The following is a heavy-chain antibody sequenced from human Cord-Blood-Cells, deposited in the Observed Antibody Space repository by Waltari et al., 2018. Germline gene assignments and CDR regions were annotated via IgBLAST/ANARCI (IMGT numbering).Heavy chain of an antibody. J-gene: IGHJ4*02. CDR1: GGSFCGYY. D-gene: IGHD6-6*01. Sequence: QVQLQQWGAGLLKPSETLSLTCAVYGGSFCGYYWSWIRKPPGKGLEWIGEINHSGSTNYNPSLKSRVTISVDTSKNQFSLKLSSVTAADTAVYYCARFGLLSIAARPYYFDYWGQGTLVTVSS. V-gene: IGHV4-34*01. CDR3: ARFGLLSIAARPYYFDY. CDR2: INHSGST.